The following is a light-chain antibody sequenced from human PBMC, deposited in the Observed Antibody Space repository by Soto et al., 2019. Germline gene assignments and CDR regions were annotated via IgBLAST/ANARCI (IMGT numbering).Light chain of an antibody. J-gene: IGKJ3*01. CDR1: QSISSY. Sequence: DIQMTQSPSSLSASVGDRVTITCRASQSISSYLNWYQQKPGKAPKLLIYAASSLQSGVPSRFSGSGSGTDFTLTISSPQPEDFATYYCQQSYSSPLNFGPGTKVDIK. CDR2: AAS. V-gene: IGKV1-39*01. CDR3: QQSYSSPLN.